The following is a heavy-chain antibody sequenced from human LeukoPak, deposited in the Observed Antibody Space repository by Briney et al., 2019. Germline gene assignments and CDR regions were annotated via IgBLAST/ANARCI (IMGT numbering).Heavy chain of an antibody. J-gene: IGHJ6*02. CDR1: GFTFSSYA. Sequence: GRSLRLSCAASGFTFSSYAMHWVRQAPGKGLEWVAVISYDGSNKYYADSVKGRFTISRDNSKNTLYLQMNSLRAEDTAVYYCAREGWIGGMLLDYYYGMDVWGQGTTVTVSS. V-gene: IGHV3-30-3*01. CDR3: AREGWIGGMLLDYYYGMDV. CDR2: ISYDGSNK. D-gene: IGHD2-21*01.